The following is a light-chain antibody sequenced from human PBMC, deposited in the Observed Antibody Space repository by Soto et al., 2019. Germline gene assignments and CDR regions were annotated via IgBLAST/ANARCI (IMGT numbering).Light chain of an antibody. CDR3: QQYNNWPSIT. CDR2: GAS. CDR1: QSVSIN. Sequence: MTQSPAPLSVSPRERATLSCRASQSVSINLAWYQHKPGQAARLLIYGASTRATGIPARFSGSGSGTEFTLTISSLQSEDFAVYYCQQYNNWPSITFGQGTRLEI. J-gene: IGKJ5*01. V-gene: IGKV3-15*01.